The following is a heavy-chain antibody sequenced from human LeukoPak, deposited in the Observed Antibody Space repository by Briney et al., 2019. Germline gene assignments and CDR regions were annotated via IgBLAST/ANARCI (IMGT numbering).Heavy chain of an antibody. CDR3: ARDRDYGSGGKEYDAFDI. Sequence: ASVKVSCKASGYTFTTDYIHWVRQAPGQGLEWMGIINPSGGSTTYAQKFQGRVIMTGDTSTSTVYMELRSLRSEDTAVYYCARDRDYGSGGKEYDAFDIWGQGTMVTVSS. V-gene: IGHV1-46*01. CDR2: INPSGGST. CDR1: GYTFTTDY. J-gene: IGHJ3*02. D-gene: IGHD3-10*01.